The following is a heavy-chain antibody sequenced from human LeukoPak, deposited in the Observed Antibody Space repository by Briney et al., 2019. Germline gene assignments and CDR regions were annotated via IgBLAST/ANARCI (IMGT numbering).Heavy chain of an antibody. J-gene: IGHJ4*02. V-gene: IGHV4-39*01. CDR3: ARHGGSSYGSYYFDF. D-gene: IGHD5-18*01. CDR2: IYYSGST. Sequence: PSETLSLTCTVSGGSISSSSYYWGWIRQPPGKGLEWIGTIYYSGSTYYNPSLKSRVTISVDTSKNQFSLKLSSVTAADTAVYYCARHGGSSYGSYYFDFWGQGTLVTVSS. CDR1: GGSISSSSYY.